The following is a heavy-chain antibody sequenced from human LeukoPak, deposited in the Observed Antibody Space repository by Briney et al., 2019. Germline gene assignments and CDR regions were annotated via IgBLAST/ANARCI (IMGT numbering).Heavy chain of an antibody. CDR2: IIPIFGTA. D-gene: IGHD6-13*01. Sequence: AASVKVSCKASGGTFSSYAISWVRQAPGQGLEWMGGIIPIFGTANYAQKFQGRVTITADKSTSTAYMELSSLRSEDTAVYYCARAIAAAGTGYYYMDVWGKGTTVTVSS. J-gene: IGHJ6*03. CDR3: ARAIAAAGTGYYYMDV. CDR1: GGTFSSYA. V-gene: IGHV1-69*06.